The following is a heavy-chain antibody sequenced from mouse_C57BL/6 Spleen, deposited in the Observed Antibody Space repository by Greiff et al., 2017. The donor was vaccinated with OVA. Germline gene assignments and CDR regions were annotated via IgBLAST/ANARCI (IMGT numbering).Heavy chain of an antibody. V-gene: IGHV1-81*01. J-gene: IGHJ1*03. D-gene: IGHD2-2*01. CDR1: GYTFTSYG. CDR2: IYPRSGNT. CDR3: ARGGYDWYFDV. Sequence: QVQLKESGAELARPGASVKLSCKASGYTFTSYGISWVKQRTGQGLEWIGEIYPRSGNTYYNEKFKGKATLTADKSSSTAYMELRSLTSEDSAVYFCARGGYDWYFDVWGTGTTVTVSS.